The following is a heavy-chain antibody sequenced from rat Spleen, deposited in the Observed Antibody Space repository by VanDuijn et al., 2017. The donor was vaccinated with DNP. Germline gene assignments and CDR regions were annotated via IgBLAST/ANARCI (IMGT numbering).Heavy chain of an antibody. V-gene: IGHV4-2*01. CDR3: TRMGYYGYKGY. J-gene: IGHJ2*01. D-gene: IGHD1-9*01. CDR1: GFSFHDSW. Sequence: EVSLVESGGGLVQPGRSLKLSCAASGFSFHDSWMGWVRQAPGKGLEWIGEISPDGTTTTYISSLKDKITISRDNAQNTLYLQMSTLGSEDTAIYYCTRMGYYGYKGYWGQGVMVTVSS. CDR2: ISPDGTTT.